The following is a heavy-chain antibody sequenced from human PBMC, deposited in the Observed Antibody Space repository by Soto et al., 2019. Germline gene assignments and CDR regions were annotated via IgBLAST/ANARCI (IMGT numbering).Heavy chain of an antibody. Sequence: GGSLRLSCAASGFTFDDYAMYWVRQGPGKGLEWVSGISWDSGRIGYADFVKGRFTISRDNAKNSLYLQMTSLRPEATALYSCEKARLWGGEGYNSYYYNAMDVWGQGTTVTVSS. V-gene: IGHV3-9*01. J-gene: IGHJ6*02. CDR2: ISWDSGRI. D-gene: IGHD3-16*01. CDR3: EKARLWGGEGYNSYYYNAMDV. CDR1: GFTFDDYA.